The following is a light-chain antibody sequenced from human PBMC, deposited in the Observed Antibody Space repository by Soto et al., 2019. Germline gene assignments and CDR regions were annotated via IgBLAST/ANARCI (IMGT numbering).Light chain of an antibody. CDR3: GTWDSSLSVVV. CDR1: SSNIGNNY. V-gene: IGLV1-51*01. CDR2: GNN. J-gene: IGLJ2*01. Sequence: QFVLTNSPSVSAAPGQKVTISCSGSSSNIGNNYVSWYQQLPGTAPKLLIYGNNKRPSGIPVRFSGSKSGTSATLGITGLQTGDEADYYCGTWDSSLSVVVFGGGTQLTVL.